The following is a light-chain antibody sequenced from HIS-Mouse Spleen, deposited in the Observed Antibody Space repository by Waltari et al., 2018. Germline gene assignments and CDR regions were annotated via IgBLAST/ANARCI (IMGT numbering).Light chain of an antibody. CDR3: QSYDSSLSGSKWV. CDR2: GNS. V-gene: IGLV1-40*01. CDR1: SPNIGAGYD. J-gene: IGLJ3*02. Sequence: QSVLTQPPSVSGAPGQRVTISCTGSSPNIGAGYDLHCYPQLPGTAPKLLIYGNSNRPSGVPDRFSGSKSGTSASLAITGLQAEGEADYYCQSYDSSLSGSKWVFGGGTKLTVL.